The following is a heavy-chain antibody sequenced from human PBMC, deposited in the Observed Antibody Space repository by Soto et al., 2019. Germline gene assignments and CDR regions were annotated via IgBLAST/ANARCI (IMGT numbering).Heavy chain of an antibody. CDR3: AHTKDSSGFLTS. CDR1: GFSLSVYGVR. J-gene: IGHJ5*02. D-gene: IGHD3-22*01. V-gene: IGHV2-5*01. CDR2: IHWNDDK. Sequence: SGPTLVNPTQTLTLTCSFSGFSLSVYGVRVIWFRQPPGETLEWLALIHWNDDKRYSPYLKSSLTITKDTSKNQVVLTLTSLDPLDTGTYFCAHTKDSSGFLTSWGQGILVTVSS.